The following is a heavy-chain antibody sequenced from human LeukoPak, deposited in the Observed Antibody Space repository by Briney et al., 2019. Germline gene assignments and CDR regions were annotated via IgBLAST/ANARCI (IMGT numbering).Heavy chain of an antibody. Sequence: SETLSLTCAVYGGSFSGYYWSWIRQPPGKGLEWIGEINHSGSTNHNPSLKSRVTISVDTSKNQFSLKLSSVTAADTAVYYCARGRVPVYYDSSGYGRHFDYWGQGTLVTVSS. D-gene: IGHD3-22*01. V-gene: IGHV4-34*01. CDR1: GGSFSGYY. CDR2: INHSGST. CDR3: ARGRVPVYYDSSGYGRHFDY. J-gene: IGHJ4*02.